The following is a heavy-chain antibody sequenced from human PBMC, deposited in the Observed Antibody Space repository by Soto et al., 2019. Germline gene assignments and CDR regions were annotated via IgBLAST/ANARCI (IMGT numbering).Heavy chain of an antibody. D-gene: IGHD6-13*01. CDR2: IYPGDSDT. V-gene: IGHV5-51*01. J-gene: IGHJ6*01. Sequence: PGESLKISCKGSGYSFTSYWIGWVRQMPGKGLEWMGIIYPGDSDTRYSPSFQCQVTISADKSSSTAYLQWSSLKASDTAMYYCARTSAAGKYYYGMDDWGQGTTVSVSS. CDR3: ARTSAAGKYYYGMDD. CDR1: GYSFTSYW.